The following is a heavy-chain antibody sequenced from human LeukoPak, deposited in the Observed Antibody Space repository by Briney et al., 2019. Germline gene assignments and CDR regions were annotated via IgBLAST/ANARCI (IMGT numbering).Heavy chain of an antibody. CDR3: ARAVLSGLVGADWFDP. D-gene: IGHD1-26*01. J-gene: IGHJ5*02. CDR1: GFTVSSNY. CDR2: ISSSSSYI. Sequence: GGSLRLSCAASGFTVSSNYMSWVRQAPGKGLEWVSSISSSSSYIYYADSVKGRFTISRDNAKNSLYLQMNSLRAEDTAVYYCARAVLSGLVGADWFDPWGQGTLVTVSS. V-gene: IGHV3-21*01.